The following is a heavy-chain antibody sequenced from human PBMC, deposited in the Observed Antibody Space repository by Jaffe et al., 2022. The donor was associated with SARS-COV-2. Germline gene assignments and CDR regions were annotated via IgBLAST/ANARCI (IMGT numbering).Heavy chain of an antibody. CDR1: GDSISGTDYY. D-gene: IGHD4-17*01. CDR3: ARRGLTTAAH. V-gene: IGHV4-39*01. J-gene: IGHJ4*02. CDR2: MYYGGTT. Sequence: QLQLQESGPGLVKPSETLSLTCTVSGDSISGTDYYWPWIRQPPGKGLEWIGSMYYGGTTYYNPSLKSRVTISADTSRNQFSLKLTSVTAADTAVYYCARRGLTTAAHWGQGTLVTVSS.